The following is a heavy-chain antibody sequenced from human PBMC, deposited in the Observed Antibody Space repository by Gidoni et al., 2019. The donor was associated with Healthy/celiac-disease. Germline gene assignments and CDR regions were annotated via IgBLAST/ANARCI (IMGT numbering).Heavy chain of an antibody. V-gene: IGHV4-34*01. Sequence: QVQLQQWGAGLLKHSETLSLTCAVYGGSFSGYYWSWIRQPPGKGLEWIGEINHSGSTNYNPSLKSRVTISVDTSKNQFSLKLCSVTAADTGVYYCARGGFDPWGQGTLVTVSS. CDR2: INHSGST. J-gene: IGHJ5*02. CDR3: ARGGFDP. CDR1: GGSFSGYY.